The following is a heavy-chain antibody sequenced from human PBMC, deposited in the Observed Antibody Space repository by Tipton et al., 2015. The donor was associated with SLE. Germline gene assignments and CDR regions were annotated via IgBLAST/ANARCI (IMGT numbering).Heavy chain of an antibody. J-gene: IGHJ4*02. V-gene: IGHV3-48*03. D-gene: IGHD3-3*01. Sequence: SLRLSCAASGFTFSNYNMNWVRQAPGKGLEWVSYISSSGSTIYYADSVKGRFTISRDNAKNSLYLQMNSLRAEDTAVYYCARDPTYYDFWSGSPRFDYWGQGTLVTVSP. CDR2: ISSSGSTI. CDR1: GFTFSNYN. CDR3: ARDPTYYDFWSGSPRFDY.